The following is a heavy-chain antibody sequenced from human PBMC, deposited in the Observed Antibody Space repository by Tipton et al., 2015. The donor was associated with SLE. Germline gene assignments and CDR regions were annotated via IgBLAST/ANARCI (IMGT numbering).Heavy chain of an antibody. CDR2: IYYSGST. D-gene: IGHD6-13*01. V-gene: IGHV4-59*01. Sequence: TLSLTCTVSGGSISSYYWSWIRQPPGKGLEWIGYIYYSGSTNYNPSLKSRVTISVDTSKNQFSLKLSSVTAADTAVYYCARGGYRSSWTLNWFDPWGQGTLVTVSS. CDR3: ARGGYRSSWTLNWFDP. CDR1: GGSISSYY. J-gene: IGHJ5*02.